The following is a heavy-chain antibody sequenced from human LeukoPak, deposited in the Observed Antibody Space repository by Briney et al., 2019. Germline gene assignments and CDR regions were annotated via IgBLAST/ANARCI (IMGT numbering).Heavy chain of an antibody. Sequence: SEALSLTCAVSGGPFSGYFWSWIRQSSGKGLEWIGEIHNSGTTNYNPPLNSRVTISEDTSKNQFYLNLSSVTAADTAVYYCARRYYYNLGSFPFDFWGQGTLVTVSS. CDR1: GGPFSGYF. J-gene: IGHJ4*02. CDR2: IHNSGTT. V-gene: IGHV4-34*01. CDR3: ARRYYYNLGSFPFDF. D-gene: IGHD3-10*01.